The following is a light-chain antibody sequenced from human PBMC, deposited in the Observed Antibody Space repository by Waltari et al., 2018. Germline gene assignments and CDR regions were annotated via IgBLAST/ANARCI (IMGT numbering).Light chain of an antibody. CDR2: NNN. CDR1: TSNIGLHA. J-gene: IGLJ3*02. V-gene: IGLV1-44*01. CDR3: GAWDGTLKTWL. Sequence: QYILTQAPSESGAPGQSITISCSGHTSNIGLHAVHWYQHFPGAAPKVLIYNNNERPSGISFRFSASKSGTSASLAISGLRSEDEADYYCGAWDGTLKTWLFGGGTKVTVL.